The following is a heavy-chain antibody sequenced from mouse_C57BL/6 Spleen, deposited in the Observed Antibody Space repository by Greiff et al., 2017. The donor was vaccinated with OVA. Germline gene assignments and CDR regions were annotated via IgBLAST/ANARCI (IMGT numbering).Heavy chain of an antibody. V-gene: IGHV5-6*01. CDR3: ARHVATNYFDY. J-gene: IGHJ2*01. CDR1: GFTFSSYG. CDR2: ISSGGSYT. D-gene: IGHD1-1*01. Sequence: EVKLQESGGDLVKPGGSLKLSCAASGFTFSSYGMSWVRQTPDKRLEWVATISSGGSYTYYPDSVKGRFTISRDNAKNTLYLQMSSLKSEDTAMYYCARHVATNYFDYWGQGTTLTVSS.